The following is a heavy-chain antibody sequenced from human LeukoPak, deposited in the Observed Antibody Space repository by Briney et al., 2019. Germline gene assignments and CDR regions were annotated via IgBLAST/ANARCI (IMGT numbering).Heavy chain of an antibody. D-gene: IGHD1-14*01. CDR2: INPNSGNT. CDR1: GYTFTGYY. Sequence: PAASVKVSCKASGYTFTGYYMHWVRQAPGQGLEWMGWINPNSGNTGYAQKFQGRVTMTRNTSISTAYMELSSLRSEDTAVYYCARGPRGTAEDYWGQGTLVTVSS. CDR3: ARGPRGTAEDY. V-gene: IGHV1-8*02. J-gene: IGHJ4*02.